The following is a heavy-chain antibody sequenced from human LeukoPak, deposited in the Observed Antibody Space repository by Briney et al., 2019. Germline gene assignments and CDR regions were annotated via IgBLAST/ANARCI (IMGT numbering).Heavy chain of an antibody. D-gene: IGHD3-10*01. Sequence: PGGSLRLSCAVSGFTFSSYEMNWVRQAPGKGLEWVSYISSSGSTIYYADSVEGRFTISRDNAKNSLYLQMNSLRAEDTAVYYCATISSITMVRGDFDYWGQGTLVTVSS. CDR3: ATISSITMVRGDFDY. J-gene: IGHJ4*02. V-gene: IGHV3-48*03. CDR2: ISSSGSTI. CDR1: GFTFSSYE.